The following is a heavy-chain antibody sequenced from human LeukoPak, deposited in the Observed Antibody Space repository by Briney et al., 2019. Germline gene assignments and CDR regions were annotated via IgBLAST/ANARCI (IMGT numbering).Heavy chain of an antibody. CDR3: ATQVGATVDLSAFDI. CDR1: GGSISRYY. Sequence: SETLSLTRTVPGGSISRYYWSRIWQPPRKRLEWVGYIYYSGSTNYNPSPKSRITIAVDTSKIHFSLKLISVTAADTAVYYCATQVGATVDLSAFDIWGQGTMVTVSS. V-gene: IGHV4-59*01. CDR2: IYYSGST. D-gene: IGHD1-26*01. J-gene: IGHJ3*02.